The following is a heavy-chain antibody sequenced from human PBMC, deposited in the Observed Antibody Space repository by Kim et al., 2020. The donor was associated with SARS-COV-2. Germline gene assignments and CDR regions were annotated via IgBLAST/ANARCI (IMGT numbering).Heavy chain of an antibody. CDR1: GGPISSGGYS. D-gene: IGHD3-10*01. J-gene: IGHJ4*02. CDR2: IYHSGST. Sequence: TLSLTCAVSGGPISSGGYSWSWIRQPPGKGLEWIGYIYHSGSTYYNPSLKSRVTISVDRSKNQFSLKLSSVTAADTAVYYCARGRYYGPFDYWGQGTLVTVSS. CDR3: ARGRYYGPFDY. V-gene: IGHV4-30-2*01.